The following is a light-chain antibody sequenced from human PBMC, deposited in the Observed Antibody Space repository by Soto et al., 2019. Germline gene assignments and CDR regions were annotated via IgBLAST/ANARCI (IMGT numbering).Light chain of an antibody. CDR2: DVS. J-gene: IGLJ1*01. CDR1: SSDVGGYDY. Sequence: QSALTQPRSVSGSPGQSVTISCTGTSSDVGGYDYVSWYQQHPDKAPKLMIYDVSKRPSGVPDRFSGSKSGNTASLTISGLQAEDEADYYCYSYAGSSYVFGTGTKDTVL. V-gene: IGLV2-11*01. CDR3: YSYAGSSYV.